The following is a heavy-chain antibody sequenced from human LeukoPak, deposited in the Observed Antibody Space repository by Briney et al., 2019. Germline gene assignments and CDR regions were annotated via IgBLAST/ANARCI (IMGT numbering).Heavy chain of an antibody. D-gene: IGHD2-15*01. CDR2: IGYDGSNK. CDR3: ARDFPVYCSGGSCYSDYYYYGMDV. Sequence: GGSLRLSCAASGFTFSSYGMHWVRQAPGKGLEWVAVIGYDGSNKYYADSVKGRFTISRDNSKNTLYLQMNSLRAEDTAVYYCARDFPVYCSGGSCYSDYYYYGMDVWGQGTTVTVSS. CDR1: GFTFSSYG. J-gene: IGHJ6*02. V-gene: IGHV3-33*01.